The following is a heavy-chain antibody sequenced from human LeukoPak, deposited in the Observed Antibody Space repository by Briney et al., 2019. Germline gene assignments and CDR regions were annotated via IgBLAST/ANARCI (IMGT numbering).Heavy chain of an antibody. J-gene: IGHJ4*02. V-gene: IGHV4-31*03. CDR2: IYYSGST. Sequence: SQTLSLTCTVSGGSISSGGYYWSWIRQHPGKGLEWLGYIYYSGSTYYNPSLKSRVTISVYTSRKQFSLKLSSVTSADTAVYYCATSFLRGYDYWGQGTLVTVSS. D-gene: IGHD3-10*01. CDR3: ATSFLRGYDY. CDR1: GGSISSGGYY.